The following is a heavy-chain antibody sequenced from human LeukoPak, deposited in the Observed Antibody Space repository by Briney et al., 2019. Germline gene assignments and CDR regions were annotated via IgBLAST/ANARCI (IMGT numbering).Heavy chain of an antibody. D-gene: IGHD1-14*01. J-gene: IGHJ4*02. V-gene: IGHV3-30*18. CDR1: GFTFSSYG. CDR3: AKEPDDKEYYSDY. CDR2: ISYDGSNK. Sequence: GRSLRLSCAASGFTFSSYGMHWVRQAPGKGLEWVAVISYDGSNKYYADSVKGRFTISRDNSKNTLYLQMNSLRAEDTAVYYCAKEPDDKEYYSDYWGQGTLVTVSS.